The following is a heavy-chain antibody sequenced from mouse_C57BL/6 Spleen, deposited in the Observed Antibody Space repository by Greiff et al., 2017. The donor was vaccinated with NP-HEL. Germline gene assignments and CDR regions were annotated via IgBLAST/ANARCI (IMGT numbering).Heavy chain of an antibody. D-gene: IGHD1-1*01. J-gene: IGHJ4*01. CDR2: ISSGGSYT. CDR3: ARQEITTVDAMDY. V-gene: IGHV5-6*01. CDR1: GFTFSSYG. Sequence: EVKLMESGGDLVKPGGSLKLSCAASGFTFSSYGMSWVRQTPDKRLEWVATISSGGSYTYYPDSVKGRFTISRDNAKNTLYLQMSSLKSEDTAMYYCARQEITTVDAMDYWGQGTSVTVSS.